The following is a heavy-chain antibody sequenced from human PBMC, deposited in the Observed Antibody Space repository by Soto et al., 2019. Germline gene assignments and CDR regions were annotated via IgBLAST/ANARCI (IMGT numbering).Heavy chain of an antibody. CDR2: ISGINGNR. Sequence: AAVKVSCKASGYTFNFYGITWVRQAPGQGLEWMGWISGINGNRNYAAELQGRVTMITDTSTSTAYMELRGLRSDDTAVYYCARIGVSSGHESPDFDSWGQGTLVTVSS. CDR1: GYTFNFYG. CDR3: ARIGVSSGHESPDFDS. J-gene: IGHJ4*02. V-gene: IGHV1-18*01. D-gene: IGHD3-16*01.